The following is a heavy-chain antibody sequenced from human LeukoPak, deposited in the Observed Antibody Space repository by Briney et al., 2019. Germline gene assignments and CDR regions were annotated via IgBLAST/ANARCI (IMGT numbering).Heavy chain of an antibody. CDR1: GGSISSGGYY. V-gene: IGHV4-31*03. Sequence: SQTLSLTCTVSGGSISSGGYYWSWIRQHPGKGLEWIGYIYYSGSTYYNPSLKSRVTISVDTSKNQFSLRLTSVTAADTAVHHCARGGAGYDSSGYYYGAFDIWGQGTMVTVSS. D-gene: IGHD3-22*01. J-gene: IGHJ3*02. CDR2: IYYSGST. CDR3: ARGGAGYDSSGYYYGAFDI.